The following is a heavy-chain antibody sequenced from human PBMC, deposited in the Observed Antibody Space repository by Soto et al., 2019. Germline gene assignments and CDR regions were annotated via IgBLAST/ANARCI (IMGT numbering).Heavy chain of an antibody. J-gene: IGHJ6*02. CDR1: GYSFTGYY. Sequence: ASVKVSCKASGYSFTGYYLHWVRQAPGRVLEWMGWINPNSVRTKFAQKFQGRVTMSRDTSISTGYMELASLTSDDTAVYYCGASGADLLTRYSRGNMDVWGAGPSAT. CDR3: GASGADLLTRYSRGNMDV. CDR2: INPNSVRT. D-gene: IGHD3-9*01. V-gene: IGHV1-2*02.